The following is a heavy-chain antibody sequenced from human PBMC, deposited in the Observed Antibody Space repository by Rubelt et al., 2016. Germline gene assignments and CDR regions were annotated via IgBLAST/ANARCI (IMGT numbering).Heavy chain of an antibody. J-gene: IGHJ4*02. CDR3: ATGHSYVPYFDY. D-gene: IGHD5-18*01. CDR2: ISAYNGNT. V-gene: IGHV1-18*01. Sequence: WVRQAPGQGLEWMGWISAYNGNTNYAQKLQGRVTMTEDTSTDTAYMELSSLRSEDTAVYYCATGHSYVPYFDYWGQGTLVTVSS.